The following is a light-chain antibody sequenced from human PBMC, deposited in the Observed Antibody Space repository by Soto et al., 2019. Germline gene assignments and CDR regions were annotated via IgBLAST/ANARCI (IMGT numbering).Light chain of an antibody. J-gene: IGKJ5*01. CDR1: QSVSSSY. CDR2: GAS. V-gene: IGKV3-20*01. CDR3: QRYGSSIT. Sequence: EIVLTQSPGTLSLSPGERATLSCRASQSVSSSYLAWYQQKPGQAPRLLIYGASSRATGIPDSFSGSGSGTDFTLTISRLEPEDFAVYYCQRYGSSITFGQGTRLEIK.